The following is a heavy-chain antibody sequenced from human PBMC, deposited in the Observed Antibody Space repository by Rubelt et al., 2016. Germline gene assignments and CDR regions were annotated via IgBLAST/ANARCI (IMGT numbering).Heavy chain of an antibody. CDR2: FDHEGGET. J-gene: IGHJ4*02. D-gene: IGHD2-15*01. CDR1: GYTLTELS. CDR3: ATASPYCSGGSCY. V-gene: IGHV1-24*01. Sequence: QVQLVQSGAEVKKPGASVKVSCKVSGYTLTELSMHWVRQAPGKGLEWMGGFDHEGGETIYAQSCQGRVTMTEDTSTDTAYMGLGSLRSEDTAVYYCATASPYCSGGSCYWGQGTLVTVSS.